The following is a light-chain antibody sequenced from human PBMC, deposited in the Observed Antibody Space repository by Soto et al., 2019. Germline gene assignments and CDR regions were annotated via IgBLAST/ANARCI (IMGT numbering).Light chain of an antibody. CDR2: TNN. CDR1: SSNIGSDT. CDR3: ASWDDSLNGYV. J-gene: IGLJ1*01. Sequence: QSVLTQPPSASGTPGQRVTISCSGGSSNIGSDTVNWYQHLPGTAPKLLIYTNNQRPSGVPDRFSGSKSGTSASLTISGLRSEDEAEYYCASWDDSLNGYVFGTGTKLTVL. V-gene: IGLV1-44*01.